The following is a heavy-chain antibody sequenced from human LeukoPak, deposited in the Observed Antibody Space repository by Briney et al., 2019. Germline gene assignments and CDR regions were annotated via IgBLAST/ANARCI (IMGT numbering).Heavy chain of an antibody. CDR2: IIPIFGTA. J-gene: IGHJ4*02. CDR3: ARHASGYFQYYFDY. CDR1: GGTFSSYA. D-gene: IGHD3-22*01. V-gene: IGHV1-69*05. Sequence: GASVKVFCKASGGTFSSYAIIWVRQAPGQGLEWMGGIIPIFGTANYAQKFQGRVTITTDESTSTAYMELSSLRSEDTAVYYCARHASGYFQYYFDYWGQGTLVTVSS.